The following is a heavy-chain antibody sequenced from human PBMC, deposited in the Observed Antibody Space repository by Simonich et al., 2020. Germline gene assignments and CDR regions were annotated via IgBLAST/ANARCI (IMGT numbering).Heavy chain of an antibody. CDR1: GYSISSGYY. J-gene: IGHJ3*02. D-gene: IGHD6-13*01. Sequence: QVQLQESGPGLVKPSETLSLTCAVSGYSISSGYYWGWIRQPPGKGLEWIGSIYHSGGTYYNPSLKSRVTISVDTSKNQFSLKLSSVTAADTAVYYCARVVRLAAAAADGAFDIWGQGTMVTVSS. CDR3: ARVVRLAAAAADGAFDI. CDR2: IYHSGGT. V-gene: IGHV4-38-2*01.